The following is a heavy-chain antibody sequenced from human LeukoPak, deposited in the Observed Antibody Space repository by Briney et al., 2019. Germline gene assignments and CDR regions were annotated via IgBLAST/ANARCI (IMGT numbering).Heavy chain of an antibody. J-gene: IGHJ6*02. CDR1: GGSISSYY. CDR2: IYTSGST. CDR3: ARDILCVGRYYYYGMDV. V-gene: IGHV4-4*07. Sequence: SETLSLTCTVSGGSISSYYWSWIRQPAGKGLEWIGRIYTSGSTNYNPSLKSRVTMSVDTSKNQFSLKLSSVTAADTAVYYCARDILCVGRYYYYGMDVWGQGTTVTVSS.